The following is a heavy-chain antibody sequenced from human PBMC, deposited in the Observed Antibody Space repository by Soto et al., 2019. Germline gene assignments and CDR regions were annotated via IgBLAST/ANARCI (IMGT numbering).Heavy chain of an antibody. Sequence: QVPLVESGGGVVQPGRSLRLSCEASGFTFSSSPMHWVRQAPGKGLEWVAVISYDGIIKVYADSVQGRFTISRDISKNTLYLQMNSLRTEDTAVYYCGRDKIRGPPDYCDDWGQGTLVTVSS. CDR1: GFTFSSSP. J-gene: IGHJ4*02. V-gene: IGHV3-30-3*01. CDR3: GRDKIRGPPDYCDD. CDR2: ISYDGIIK.